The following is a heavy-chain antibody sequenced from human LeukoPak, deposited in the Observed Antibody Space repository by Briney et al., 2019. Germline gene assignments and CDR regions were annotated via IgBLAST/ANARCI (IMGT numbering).Heavy chain of an antibody. V-gene: IGHV4-59*01. D-gene: IGHD4-17*01. Sequence: PSETLSPTCVVSGDSFSSNYWTWIRQSPGKGLEWIGYISYIGSTNYNPSLKSRVTISIDTSKKQFSLKPRSVTAADTAVYYCARDLVTVTKGFDIWGQGTMVSVSS. CDR3: ARDLVTVTKGFDI. J-gene: IGHJ3*02. CDR2: ISYIGST. CDR1: GDSFSSNY.